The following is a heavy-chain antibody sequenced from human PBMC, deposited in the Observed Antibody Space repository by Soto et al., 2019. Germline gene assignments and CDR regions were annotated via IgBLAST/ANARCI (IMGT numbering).Heavy chain of an antibody. J-gene: IGHJ6*02. CDR3: ARPQELGSRYIGADV. D-gene: IGHD1-20*01. CDR1: GYNFNTYW. Sequence: PGEALKISCKGSGYNFNTYWIDWVRQVPGKGLEWMGIIYPGDSDTKYSPSFQGQVTISVDKSTNTAYLQWSSLKASDTPIYYCARPQELGSRYIGADVWGQGTTVTGSS. CDR2: IYPGDSDT. V-gene: IGHV5-51*01.